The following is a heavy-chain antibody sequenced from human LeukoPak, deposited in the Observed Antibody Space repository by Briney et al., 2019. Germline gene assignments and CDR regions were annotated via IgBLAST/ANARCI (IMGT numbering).Heavy chain of an antibody. CDR3: AREGDSRWGELSP. J-gene: IGHJ1*01. CDR2: IWFDGSEQ. D-gene: IGHD3-16*02. CDR1: GFTFSTYA. Sequence: GGSLRLACAASGFTFSTYAIHWVRQAPGKGLEWVAVIWFDGSEQYYADSVKGRFIISRDNSKSTSNLQLNSLRAEDTAVYYCAREGDSRWGELSPWGQGTLVTVSS. V-gene: IGHV3-33*01.